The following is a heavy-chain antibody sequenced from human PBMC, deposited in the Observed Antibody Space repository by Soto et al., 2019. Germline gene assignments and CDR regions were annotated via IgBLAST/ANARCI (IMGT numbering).Heavy chain of an antibody. D-gene: IGHD2-15*01. Sequence: SETLSLTXTVSGGSISSGGYYWSWIRQHPGKGLEWIGYIYYSGSIYYNPSLKSRVTISVDTSKNQFSLKLSSVTDADTAMYYCAREKAATIDYWGQGTLVTVSS. CDR1: GGSISSGGYY. CDR2: IYYSGSI. CDR3: AREKAATIDY. V-gene: IGHV4-31*02. J-gene: IGHJ4*02.